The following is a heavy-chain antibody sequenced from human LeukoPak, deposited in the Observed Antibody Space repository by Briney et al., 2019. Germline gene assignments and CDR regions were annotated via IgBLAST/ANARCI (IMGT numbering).Heavy chain of an antibody. V-gene: IGHV3-23*01. CDR3: AKVDVGYCSSTSCPLDY. CDR2: ISGSGGST. CDR1: GFTFSSYA. D-gene: IGHD2-2*01. J-gene: IGHJ4*02. Sequence: GGSLRLSCAASGFTFSSYAMSWVRQAPGKGLEWVSAISGSGGSTYYADSVKGRFTISRDNSKNTLYPQMNSLRAEDTAVYYCAKVDVGYCSSTSCPLDYWGQGTLVTVSS.